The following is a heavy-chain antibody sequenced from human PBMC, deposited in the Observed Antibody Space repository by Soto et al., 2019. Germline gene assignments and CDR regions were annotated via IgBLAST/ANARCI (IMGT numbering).Heavy chain of an antibody. CDR2: IYYSGRT. Sequence: SETLSLTCTVSGGSISSGDYYWSWIRQPPGKGLEWIGYIYYSGRTNYNPSLKSRVTISVDTSKNQFSLKLSSVTAADTAVYYCARGYCSSTICYIWDNWFDPWGQGTLVTVAS. CDR3: ARGYCSSTICYIWDNWFDP. V-gene: IGHV4-61*08. D-gene: IGHD2-2*02. J-gene: IGHJ5*02. CDR1: GGSISSGDYY.